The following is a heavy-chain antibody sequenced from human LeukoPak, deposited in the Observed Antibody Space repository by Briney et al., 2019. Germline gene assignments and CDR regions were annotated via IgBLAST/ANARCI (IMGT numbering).Heavy chain of an antibody. V-gene: IGHV3-30*18. CDR1: GFTFSSYG. CDR3: AKSSGGYYYYYGMDV. D-gene: IGHD3-3*01. Sequence: GGPLRLSCAASGFTFSSYGMHWVRQAPGKGLEWVAVISYDGSNKYYADSVKGRFTISRDNSKNTLYLQMNSLRAEDTAVYYCAKSSGGYYYYYGMDVWGQGTTVTVSS. J-gene: IGHJ6*02. CDR2: ISYDGSNK.